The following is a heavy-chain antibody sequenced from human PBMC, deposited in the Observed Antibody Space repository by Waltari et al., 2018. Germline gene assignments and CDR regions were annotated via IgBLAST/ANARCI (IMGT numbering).Heavy chain of an antibody. CDR1: GFTFSSYA. Sequence: EVQLVETGGGLVQTGGSMRPSCAASGFTFSSYAMKWVRQAPGKGLEWISAINSGGGSTYYADSVKGRFTISRDNSKNTLSLQMNSLRAEDTAVYYCAKLNYDSGYYIDYWGQGVLVTVSS. CDR2: INSGGGST. CDR3: AKLNYDSGYYIDY. V-gene: IGHV3-23*04. D-gene: IGHD3-22*01. J-gene: IGHJ4*02.